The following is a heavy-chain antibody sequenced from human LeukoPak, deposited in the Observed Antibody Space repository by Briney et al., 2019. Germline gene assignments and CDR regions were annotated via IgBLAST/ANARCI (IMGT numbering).Heavy chain of an antibody. CDR2: ISYDGNNK. Sequence: PGRSLRLSCAASGFVFSNYAMHWVRQAPGRGLEWVAVISYDGNNKYYADSVKDRLTISRDNSENTLYLQMNSLRPEDTAVYFCARDEDYRNSEGSSFDYWGQGTLVTVSS. J-gene: IGHJ4*02. V-gene: IGHV3-30-3*01. D-gene: IGHD4-11*01. CDR3: ARDEDYRNSEGSSFDY. CDR1: GFVFSNYA.